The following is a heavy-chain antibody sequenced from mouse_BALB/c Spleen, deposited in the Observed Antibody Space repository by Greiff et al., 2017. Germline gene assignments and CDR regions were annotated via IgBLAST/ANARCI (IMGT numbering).Heavy chain of an antibody. V-gene: IGHV5-12-2*01. CDR1: GFTFSSYT. CDR3: ARHGSSDAMDY. Sequence: EVMLVESGGGLVQPGGSLKLSCAASGFTFSSYTMSWVRQTPEKRLEWVAYISNGGGSTYYPDTVKGRFTISRDNAKNTLYLQMSSLKSEDTAMYYCARHGSSDAMDYWGQGTSVTVSS. J-gene: IGHJ4*01. D-gene: IGHD1-1*01. CDR2: ISNGGGST.